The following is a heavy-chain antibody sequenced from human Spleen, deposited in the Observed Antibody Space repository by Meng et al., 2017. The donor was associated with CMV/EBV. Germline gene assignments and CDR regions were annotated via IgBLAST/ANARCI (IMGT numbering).Heavy chain of an antibody. CDR1: GFTFSSYA. CDR3: ANPPFGVLYRDY. CDR2: IYSGGSST. D-gene: IGHD3-3*01. V-gene: IGHV3-23*03. J-gene: IGHJ4*02. Sequence: GGSLRLSCAASGFTFSSYAMSWVRQAPGKGLEWVSVIYSGGSSTYYADSVKGRFTISRDNSKNTLYLQMNSLRAEDTAVYYCANPPFGVLYRDYWGQGTLVTVSS.